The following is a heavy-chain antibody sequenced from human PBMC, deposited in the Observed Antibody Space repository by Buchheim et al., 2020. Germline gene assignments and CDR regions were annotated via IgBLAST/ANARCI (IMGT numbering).Heavy chain of an antibody. V-gene: IGHV1-18*01. CDR1: GYTFTSYG. CDR2: ISGYNGNT. D-gene: IGHD3-22*01. Sequence: QVQLVQSGAEVKKPGASVKVSCKASGYTFTSYGISWVRQAPGQGLEWMGWISGYNGNTDYAQKLQGRATMTPDTSTSTAYMELRSLRSDDTAVYYCARDPLNYYDSSGGDAFDIWGQGT. CDR3: ARDPLNYYDSSGGDAFDI. J-gene: IGHJ3*02.